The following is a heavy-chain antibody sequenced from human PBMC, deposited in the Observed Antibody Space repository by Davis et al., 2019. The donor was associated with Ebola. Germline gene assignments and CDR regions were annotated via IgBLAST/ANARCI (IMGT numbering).Heavy chain of an antibody. V-gene: IGHV4-34*01. D-gene: IGHD2-21*02. CDR1: GGSFSGYY. Sequence: PSETLSLTCAVYGGSFSGYYWSWIRQPPGKGLEWIGEINHSGSTNYNPSLKSRVTISVDTSKNQLSLKLTSVTAADTAVYYCARGSDCGGDCYVPLDYWGQGTLVTVSS. CDR3: ARGSDCGGDCYVPLDY. J-gene: IGHJ4*02. CDR2: INHSGST.